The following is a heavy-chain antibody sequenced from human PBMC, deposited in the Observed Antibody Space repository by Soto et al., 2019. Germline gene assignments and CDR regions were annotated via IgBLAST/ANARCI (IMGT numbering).Heavy chain of an antibody. CDR1: GESFIGYY. CDR2: INHGGST. D-gene: IGHD5-12*01. V-gene: IGHV4-34*01. CDR3: ARTDIVTTNWFDP. J-gene: IGHJ5*02. Sequence: QVHLQQWGAGLLKPSETLSLTCAVYGESFIGYYWTWIRQSPGKGLEWIGEINHGGSTNYNPSLKSRVTISIDTSKIQFSLKLTSVTAADTSVYYCARTDIVTTNWFDPWGQGTLVTVSS.